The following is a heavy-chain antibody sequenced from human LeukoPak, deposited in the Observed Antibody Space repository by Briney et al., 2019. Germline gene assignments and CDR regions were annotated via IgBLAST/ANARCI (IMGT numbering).Heavy chain of an antibody. Sequence: SETLSLTCTVSGGSVSSGSYYWSWIRQPPGKGLEWIGYIYYSGSTNYNPSLKSRVTISVATSKNQFSLKLSSVTAADTAVYYCARVDGYNLIYFDHWGQGTLVTVSS. D-gene: IGHD5-24*01. CDR3: ARVDGYNLIYFDH. CDR2: IYYSGST. J-gene: IGHJ4*02. CDR1: GGSVSSGSYY. V-gene: IGHV4-61*01.